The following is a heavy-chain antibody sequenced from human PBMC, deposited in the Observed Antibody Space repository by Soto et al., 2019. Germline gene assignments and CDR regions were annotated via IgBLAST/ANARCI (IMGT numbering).Heavy chain of an antibody. Sequence: SGPPLVNPKQPLTLTCTFSGFSLSSDGVGVGWIRQPPGKALEWLALSYWNNYNPYSPSPKNSFNITRDTSKNQVVLTLINMDPVDKSRYYSVYRRVESNNYDCFDTWSQGTLVTVSS. V-gene: IGHV2-5*01. CDR2: SYWNNYN. CDR3: VYRRVESNNYDCFDT. D-gene: IGHD4-4*01. J-gene: IGHJ5*02. CDR1: GFSLSSDGVG.